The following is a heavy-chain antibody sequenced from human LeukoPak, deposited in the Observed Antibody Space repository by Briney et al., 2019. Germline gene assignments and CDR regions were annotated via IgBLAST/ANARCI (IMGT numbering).Heavy chain of an antibody. D-gene: IGHD5-12*01. J-gene: IGHJ4*02. CDR3: AKDRADVVPTMVLDY. Sequence: GGSLRLSCAASGFTFSSYAMHWVRQAPGKGLEWVAVISYDGSNKYYADSVKGRFTISRDNSKNTLFLQMNSLRAEDMAVYYCAKDRADVVPTMVLDYWGQGILVTVSS. CDR2: ISYDGSNK. V-gene: IGHV3-30*04. CDR1: GFTFSSYA.